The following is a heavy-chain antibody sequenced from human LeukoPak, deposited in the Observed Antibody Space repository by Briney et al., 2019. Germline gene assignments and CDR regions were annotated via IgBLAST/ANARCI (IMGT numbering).Heavy chain of an antibody. CDR3: ATPGGGYYYDSSGHFDY. CDR1: GYGFTSYW. V-gene: IGHV5-51*01. Sequence: GESLKISCKGSGYGFTSYWIGWVRQMPGKGLEWMGIIYPGDSDTRYSPSFQGQVTISADKSISTAYLQWSSLKASDTATSSCATPGGGYYYDSSGHFDYWGQGTLVTVSS. CDR2: IYPGDSDT. J-gene: IGHJ4*02. D-gene: IGHD3-22*01.